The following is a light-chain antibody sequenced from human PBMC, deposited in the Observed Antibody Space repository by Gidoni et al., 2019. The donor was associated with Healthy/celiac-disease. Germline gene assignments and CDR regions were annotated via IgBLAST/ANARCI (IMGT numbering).Light chain of an antibody. CDR3: QSYDSSLSGLYV. Sequence: QSVLTQPPSVSGAPGQRVTISCTGSSSNIGAGYEVHWYQQLPGTAPKLIIYGNSNRPSGVPDRFSGSKSGTSASLAITGLQAEDEADYYCQSYDSSLSGLYVFGTGTKVTVL. V-gene: IGLV1-40*01. CDR2: GNS. J-gene: IGLJ1*01. CDR1: SSNIGAGYE.